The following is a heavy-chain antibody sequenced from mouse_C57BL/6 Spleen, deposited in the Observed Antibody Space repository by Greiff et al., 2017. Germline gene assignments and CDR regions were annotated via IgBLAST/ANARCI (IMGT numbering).Heavy chain of an antibody. CDR3: AIETLRYFPIMDY. J-gene: IGHJ4*01. D-gene: IGHD1-1*01. V-gene: IGHV1-78*01. CDR1: GYTFTDHT. Sequence: VHVKQSDAELVKPGASVKISCKVSGYTFTDHTIHWMKQRPEQGLEWIGYIYPRDGSTKSNEKFKGKATLPADKSSSTAYMQLISLTSEDSAVYFCAIETLRYFPIMDYWGQGTSVTVSS. CDR2: IYPRDGST.